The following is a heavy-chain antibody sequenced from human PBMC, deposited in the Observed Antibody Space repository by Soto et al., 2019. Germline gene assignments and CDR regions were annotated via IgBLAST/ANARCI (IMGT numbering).Heavy chain of an antibody. V-gene: IGHV1-3*01. Sequence: APVKVSCKASGYTFTSYAMHWVRKDHGKRLEWMGWINAGNGNTKYSQKFQGRVTMTRDTSASTAYMELSSLRSEHPAVYYCARGVLRLTIFGVVIHYYYYGLDVCGEGTTVTVSS. CDR1: GYTFTSYA. CDR3: ARGVLRLTIFGVVIHYYYYGLDV. J-gene: IGHJ6*02. D-gene: IGHD3-3*01. CDR2: INAGNGNT.